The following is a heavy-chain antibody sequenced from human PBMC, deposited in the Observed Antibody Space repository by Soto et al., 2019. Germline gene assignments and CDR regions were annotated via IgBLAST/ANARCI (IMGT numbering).Heavy chain of an antibody. CDR2: IIPIFGTA. D-gene: IGHD1-26*01. CDR1: GGTFSSYA. J-gene: IGHJ4*02. V-gene: IGHV1-69*06. Sequence: QVQLVQSGAEVKKPGSSVKVSCKASGGTFSSYAISWVRQAPGQGLEWMGGIIPIFGTANYAQKFQGRVTMTRDTSTSTVYMELSSLRSEDTAVYYCARDYQGGDSYSGSYYGYWGQGTLVTVSS. CDR3: ARDYQGGDSYSGSYYGY.